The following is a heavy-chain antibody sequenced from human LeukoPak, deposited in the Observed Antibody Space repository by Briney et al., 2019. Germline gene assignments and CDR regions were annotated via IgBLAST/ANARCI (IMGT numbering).Heavy chain of an antibody. CDR1: GGSISSYY. Sequence: SETLSLTCTVSGGSISSYYWSWIRQPAGKGLEWIGRIYTSGSTNYNPSLKSRVTMSVDTSKNQFSLKLSSVTAADTAVYYCARDRRITIFGVVKAYYFDHWGQGTLVTVSS. CDR3: ARDRRITIFGVVKAYYFDH. J-gene: IGHJ4*02. V-gene: IGHV4-4*07. CDR2: IYTSGST. D-gene: IGHD3-3*01.